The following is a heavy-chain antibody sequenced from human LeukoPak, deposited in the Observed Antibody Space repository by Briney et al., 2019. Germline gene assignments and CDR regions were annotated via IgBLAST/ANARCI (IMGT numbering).Heavy chain of an antibody. D-gene: IGHD3-10*01. V-gene: IGHV4-59*01. CDR2: IYYSGST. Sequence: PSETLSLTCTVSGGSISSYYWSWIRQPPGKGLEWTGYIYYSGSTNYNPSLKSRVTISVDTSKNQFSLKLSSVTAADTAVYYCARDSHGYYYGSGSYYRYFDYWGQGTLVTVSS. CDR1: GGSISSYY. J-gene: IGHJ4*02. CDR3: ARDSHGYYYGSGSYYRYFDY.